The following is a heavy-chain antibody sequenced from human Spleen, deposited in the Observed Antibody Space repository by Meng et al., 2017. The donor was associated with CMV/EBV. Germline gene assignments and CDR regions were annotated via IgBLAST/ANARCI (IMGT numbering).Heavy chain of an antibody. CDR3: ARTTISAAGARGYYNYYGLDV. Sequence: GESLKISCAASGFTFSDYYMSWIRQAPGKGLEWVSHISSSGSTIYYADSVKGRFTISRDNAKNSLYLQMNSLRAEDTAVYYCARTTISAAGARGYYNYYGLDVWGRGTTVTVSS. CDR1: GFTFSDYY. J-gene: IGHJ6*02. D-gene: IGHD6-13*01. V-gene: IGHV3-11*01. CDR2: ISSSGSTI.